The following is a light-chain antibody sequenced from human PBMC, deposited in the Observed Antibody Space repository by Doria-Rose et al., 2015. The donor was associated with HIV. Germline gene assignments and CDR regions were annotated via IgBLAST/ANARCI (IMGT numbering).Light chain of an antibody. V-gene: IGKV1-5*03. CDR2: KAS. CDR3: QQFHSYPWT. J-gene: IGKJ1*01. Sequence: DIQMTQSPSTPSASVGDRVTITCRASQSISEFLAWYQQQSGKAPKLLIYKASSLESGVPSRFSGSGSGTEFTLSISSLQPDDFATYYCQQFHSYPWTFGQGTKVEI. CDR1: QSISEF.